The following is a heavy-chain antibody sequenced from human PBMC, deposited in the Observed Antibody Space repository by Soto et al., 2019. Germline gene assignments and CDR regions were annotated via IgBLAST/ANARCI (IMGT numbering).Heavy chain of an antibody. CDR1: GCTFSNFD. J-gene: IGHJ6*02. CDR2: IGAARDP. CDR3: ARAYTGRLPRRADYYYAMDV. D-gene: IGHD2-2*02. V-gene: IGHV3-13*05. Sequence: GGSLRLSCATSGCTFSNFDMHWVRQVPGKGLEWVSAIGAARDPYYLGSVKGRFTTSRENAKNSVYLQMNDLRAGDSAVYYCARAYTGRLPRRADYYYAMDVWGQGTTVTVSS.